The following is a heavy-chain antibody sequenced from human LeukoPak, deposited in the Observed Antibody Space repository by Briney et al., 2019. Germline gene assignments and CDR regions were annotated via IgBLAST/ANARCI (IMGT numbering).Heavy chain of an antibody. CDR1: GFTFSSYE. J-gene: IGHJ4*02. CDR3: AKLTLLVYFSGGSCYDLRVFDY. Sequence: GGSLRLSCAASGFTFSSYEMNWVRQAPGKGLEWVSAISDSGGSTYYADSVKGRFTISRDNSKNTLYLQMNSQRAEYTAINYCAKLTLLVYFSGGSCYDLRVFDYWGQGTLVTVSS. D-gene: IGHD2-15*01. V-gene: IGHV3-23*01. CDR2: ISDSGGST.